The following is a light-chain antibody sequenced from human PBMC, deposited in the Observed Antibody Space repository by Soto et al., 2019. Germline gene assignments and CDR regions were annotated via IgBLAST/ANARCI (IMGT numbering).Light chain of an antibody. J-gene: IGKJ4*01. V-gene: IGKV3-15*01. CDR3: QPYKNWPPLT. CDR2: GPF. Sequence: EIVMTHSPATLSVSPGETATLSCRAIQSVSDNLAWYQQNPGQGPRLLIYGPFTMATRIPARFSVSGSGTEFTLAISSLHYQDLAGYCCQPYKNWPPLTFGGGTKVEIK. CDR1: QSVSDN.